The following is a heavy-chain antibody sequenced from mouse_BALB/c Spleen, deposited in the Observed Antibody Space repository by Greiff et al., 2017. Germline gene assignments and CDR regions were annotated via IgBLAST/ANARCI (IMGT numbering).Heavy chain of an antibody. V-gene: IGHV1-4*01. D-gene: IGHD2-4*01. CDR3: ARDGSTMITTFAY. Sequence: VMLVESGAELARPGASVKMSCKASGYTFTSYTMHWVKQRPGQGLEWIGYINPSSGYTNYNQKFKDKATLTADKSSSTAYMQLSSLTSEDSAVYYCARDGSTMITTFAYWGQGTLVTVSA. CDR1: GYTFTSYT. CDR2: INPSSGYT. J-gene: IGHJ3*01.